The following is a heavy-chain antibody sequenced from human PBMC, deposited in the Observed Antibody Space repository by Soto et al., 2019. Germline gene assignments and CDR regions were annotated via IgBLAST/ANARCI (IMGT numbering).Heavy chain of an antibody. D-gene: IGHD1-26*01. Sequence: GGSLRLSCAASGFTFSTYEMNWVRQAPGKGLEWVSYISSSGGIIYYADSVKGRFTISRDNAKNSLYLHMNNLRAEDTAVYYCARIPSGSNCDYWGQGTLVTVSS. CDR2: ISSSGGII. V-gene: IGHV3-48*03. J-gene: IGHJ4*02. CDR3: ARIPSGSNCDY. CDR1: GFTFSTYE.